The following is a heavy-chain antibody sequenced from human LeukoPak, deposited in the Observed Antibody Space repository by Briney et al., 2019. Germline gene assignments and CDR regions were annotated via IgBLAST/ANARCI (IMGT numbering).Heavy chain of an antibody. Sequence: SLRLSCTAAGFTFSTYAMGWARQAPGKGLEWVSGISWNSGSIGYADSVKGRFTISRDNAKNSLYLQMNSLRAEDTALYYCAKAGRYYYGMDVWGQGTTVTVSS. D-gene: IGHD1-14*01. CDR3: AKAGRYYYGMDV. V-gene: IGHV3-9*01. CDR2: ISWNSGSI. J-gene: IGHJ6*02. CDR1: GFTFSTYA.